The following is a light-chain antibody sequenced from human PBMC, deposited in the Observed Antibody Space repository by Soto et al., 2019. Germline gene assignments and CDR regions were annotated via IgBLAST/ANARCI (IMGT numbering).Light chain of an antibody. CDR1: NSNIGAGYD. CDR3: QSYDSSLSAWV. J-gene: IGLJ3*02. CDR2: SNN. V-gene: IGLV1-40*01. Sequence: QSVLAQPPSISGAPGQRVTISCTGSNSNIGAGYDVHWYQQLPGTVPKLLIYSNNNRPSGVPDRFSGSKSGASASLAITGLQAEDETVYYCQSYDSSLSAWVFGGGTQLDRP.